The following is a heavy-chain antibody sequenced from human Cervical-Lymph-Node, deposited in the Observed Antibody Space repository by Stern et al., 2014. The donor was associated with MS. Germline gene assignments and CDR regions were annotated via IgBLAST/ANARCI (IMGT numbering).Heavy chain of an antibody. CDR3: TSSLPYRADNSAYCYVPFFDY. CDR2: IYWDDEK. CDR1: GFSLSTSGVG. Sequence: MTLEESGPALVKPKQTLTLTCTFSGFSLSTSGVGVGWIRQPPGKDLDWLALIYWDDEKLYSPSLKSRITTSTDSSNTQEVLTMTNMDPVDTGTYFCTSSLPYRADNSAYCYVPFFDYWGQGNLVTVSS. V-gene: IGHV2-5*02. J-gene: IGHJ4*02. D-gene: IGHD3-22*01.